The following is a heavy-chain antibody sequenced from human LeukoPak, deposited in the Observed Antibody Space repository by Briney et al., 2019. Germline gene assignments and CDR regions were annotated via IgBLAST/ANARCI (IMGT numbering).Heavy chain of an antibody. V-gene: IGHV1-69*13. CDR3: ASGWLLQDYYYYMDV. CDR2: IIPIFGTA. Sequence: GASVKVSCKASGGTFSSYAISWVRQAPGQGLEWMGGIIPIFGTANYAQKFQGRVTITADESTSTAYMELSSLRSEDTAVYYCASGWLLQDYYYYMDVWGKGTTVTISS. D-gene: IGHD3-22*01. CDR1: GGTFSSYA. J-gene: IGHJ6*03.